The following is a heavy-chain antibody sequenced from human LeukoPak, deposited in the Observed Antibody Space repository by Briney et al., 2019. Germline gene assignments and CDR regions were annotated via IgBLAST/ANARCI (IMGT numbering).Heavy chain of an antibody. CDR2: INHSGST. CDR1: GGSFSGYY. V-gene: IGHV4-34*01. Sequence: PSETLSLTCAVYGGSFSGYYWSWIRQPPGKGLEWIGEINHSGSTNYNPSLKSRVTISVDTSKNQFSLKLSSVTAAETAVYYCARVDYDSSGYYDWVFDYWGQGTLVTVSS. CDR3: ARVDYDSSGYYDWVFDY. D-gene: IGHD3-22*01. J-gene: IGHJ4*02.